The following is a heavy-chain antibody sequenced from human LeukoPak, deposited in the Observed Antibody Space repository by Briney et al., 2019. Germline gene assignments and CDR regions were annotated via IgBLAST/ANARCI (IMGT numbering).Heavy chain of an antibody. J-gene: IGHJ4*02. CDR1: GFTFSSYW. CDR3: AKGGYYDSSGYYYNDY. V-gene: IGHV3-7*01. CDR2: IKQDGSEK. Sequence: PGGSLRLSCAASGFTFSSYWMSWVRQAPGKGLEWVANIKQDGSEKYYVDSVKGRFTISRDNAKNSLYLQMNSLRAEDTAVYYCAKGGYYDSSGYYYNDYWGQGTLVTVSS. D-gene: IGHD3-22*01.